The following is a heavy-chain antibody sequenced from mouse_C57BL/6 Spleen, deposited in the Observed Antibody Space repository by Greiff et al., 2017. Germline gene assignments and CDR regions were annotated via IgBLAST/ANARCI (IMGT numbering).Heavy chain of an antibody. CDR1: GFTFSDYG. V-gene: IGHV5-17*01. CDR2: ISSGSSNI. CDR3: ASRYYYGSSYWYFDV. D-gene: IGHD1-1*01. J-gene: IGHJ1*03. Sequence: EVMLVESGGGLVKPGGSLKLSCAASGFTFSDYGMHWVRQAPEKGLEWVAYISSGSSNIYYADTVKGRFTISRDNANNTLFQQMTSLRSEDTAMYYCASRYYYGSSYWYFDVWGTGTTVTVSS.